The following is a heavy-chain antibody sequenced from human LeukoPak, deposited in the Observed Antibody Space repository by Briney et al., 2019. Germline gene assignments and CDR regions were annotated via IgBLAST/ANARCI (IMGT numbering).Heavy chain of an antibody. J-gene: IGHJ4*02. V-gene: IGHV4-39*07. CDR3: AREQYKTYYYDSSDGY. Sequence: SETLSLTCTVSGYSISSSSYYWGWIRQPPGKGLEWIGSIYYSGSTYYNPSLKSRVTISVDTSKNQFSLKLSSVTAADTAVYYCAREQYKTYYYDSSDGYWGQGTLVTVSS. CDR2: IYYSGST. D-gene: IGHD3-22*01. CDR1: GYSISSSSYY.